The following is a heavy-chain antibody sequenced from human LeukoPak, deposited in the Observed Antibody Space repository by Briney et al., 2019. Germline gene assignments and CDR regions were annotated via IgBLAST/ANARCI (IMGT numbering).Heavy chain of an antibody. CDR3: ARLSAGIAVAGTGLRAFDI. CDR1: GYSFTSYW. V-gene: IGHV5-51*01. J-gene: IGHJ3*02. Sequence: GESLKISCKGSGYSFTSYWIGWVCQMPGKGLEWMGIIYPGDSDTRYSPSFQGQVTISADKSISTAYPQWSSLKASDTAMYYCARLSAGIAVAGTGLRAFDIWGQGTMVTVSS. D-gene: IGHD6-19*01. CDR2: IYPGDSDT.